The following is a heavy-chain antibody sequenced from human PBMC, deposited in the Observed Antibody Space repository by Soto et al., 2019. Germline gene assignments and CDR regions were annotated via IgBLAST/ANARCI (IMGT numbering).Heavy chain of an antibody. D-gene: IGHD2-21*02. CDR3: ARVFCGGDCSSRARPSYFAS. V-gene: IGHV4-61*01. Sequence: QVQLQESGPGLVKPSETLSLTCTVSGDSVSSGSHYWSWVRQPPGSGLEWVGYIYYNADTNYNPSLLSRLTISVDTSKNQFSLNLTAVTAADTALYYCARVFCGGDCSSRARPSYFASWGQGLLVIVSS. CDR1: GDSVSSGSHY. CDR2: IYYNADT. J-gene: IGHJ4*02.